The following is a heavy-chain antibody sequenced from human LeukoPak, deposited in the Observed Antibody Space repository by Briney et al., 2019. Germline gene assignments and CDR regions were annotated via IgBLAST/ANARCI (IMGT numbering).Heavy chain of an antibody. Sequence: SETLSLTCTVSGSSLSSRYYGAWIRQPPGKGLGWIATISHSGSTYYNPSLKSRVTISADTSQNQHSLRLNSVTVADTAVYYCARVNTVMATFDYWGQGTPVTVSS. V-gene: IGHV4-38-2*02. CDR3: ARVNTVMATFDY. D-gene: IGHD5-24*01. J-gene: IGHJ4*02. CDR1: GSSLSSRYY. CDR2: ISHSGST.